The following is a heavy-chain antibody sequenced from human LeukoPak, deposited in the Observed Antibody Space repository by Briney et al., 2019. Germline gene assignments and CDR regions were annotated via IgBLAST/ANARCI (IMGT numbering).Heavy chain of an antibody. V-gene: IGHV3-30*03. D-gene: IGHD3-10*01. CDR2: ISYDVIKK. J-gene: IGHJ4*02. CDR3: ARDTYGSGSSHFDY. CDR1: TFTFSRYG. Sequence: PGRTLRLSCAAFTFTFSRYGMNWVRQAPDKGPGWVAVISYDVIKKFYPDSVKGRFTISRDNTKNTLYLQMNSLRAEDTAVYYCARDTYGSGSSHFDYWGQGTLVTVSS.